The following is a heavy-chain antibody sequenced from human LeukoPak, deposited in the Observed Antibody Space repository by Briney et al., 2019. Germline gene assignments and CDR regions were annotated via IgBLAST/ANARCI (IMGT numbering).Heavy chain of an antibody. Sequence: GGSLRLSCAASGFTFSSYAMSWVRQAPGKGLEWVSAISGSGGSTYYADSVKGRFTISRDNSKNTLYLQMNSLRAEDTAVCYCAKEEYYYDSSGYYSVFDYWGQGTLVTVSS. CDR1: GFTFSSYA. CDR2: ISGSGGST. D-gene: IGHD3-22*01. CDR3: AKEEYYYDSSGYYSVFDY. V-gene: IGHV3-23*01. J-gene: IGHJ4*02.